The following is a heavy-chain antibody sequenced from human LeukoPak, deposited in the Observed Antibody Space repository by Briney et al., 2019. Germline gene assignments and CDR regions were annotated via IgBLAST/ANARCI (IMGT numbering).Heavy chain of an antibody. V-gene: IGHV1-69*13. D-gene: IGHD1-26*01. Sequence: ASVKVSCKASGDNFSRYTVTWVRLAPGQGLEWMGGIIPAFGIPNYAQKFQGRVTITADEISSTAYMELRSLRSDDTAVYYCARGLGGSGSYFLTFDYWGQGTLVTVSS. CDR2: IIPAFGIP. CDR3: ARGLGGSGSYFLTFDY. CDR1: GDNFSRYT. J-gene: IGHJ4*02.